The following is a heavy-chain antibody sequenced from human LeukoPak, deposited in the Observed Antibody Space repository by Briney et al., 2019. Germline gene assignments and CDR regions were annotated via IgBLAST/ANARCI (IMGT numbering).Heavy chain of an antibody. D-gene: IGHD3-22*01. CDR1: GFTFSTYA. CDR2: IIDSGGAT. J-gene: IGHJ4*02. V-gene: IGHV3-23*01. CDR3: ARDGGYYFDS. Sequence: GGSLRLSCAASGFTFSTYAMSWVRQAPRRGLEWVSSIIDSGGATYYADSVKGRFTISRDNSKNTLYLQMNSLRAEDTAVYSCARDGGYYFDSWGQGTLVTVSS.